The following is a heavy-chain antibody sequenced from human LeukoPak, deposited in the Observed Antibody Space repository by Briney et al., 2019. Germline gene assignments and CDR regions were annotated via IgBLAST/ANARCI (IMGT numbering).Heavy chain of an antibody. D-gene: IGHD3-10*01. J-gene: IGHJ1*01. Sequence: ASVKVSCKASGYTFTGYYMHWVRQAPGQGLEWMGWINPNSGGTNYAQKFQGRVTMTRDTSISTAYMELSRLRSDDTAVYYCARGVGSYMAYFQHWRQGTLVTVSS. CDR1: GYTFTGYY. CDR3: ARGVGSYMAYFQH. V-gene: IGHV1-2*02. CDR2: INPNSGGT.